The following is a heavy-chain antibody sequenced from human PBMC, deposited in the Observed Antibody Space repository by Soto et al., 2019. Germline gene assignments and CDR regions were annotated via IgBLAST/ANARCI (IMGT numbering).Heavy chain of an antibody. D-gene: IGHD3-16*01. Sequence: GESLKISCKGSGYSFSTYWIAWVRQMPGQGLEWMGIIYPGDYDTRYSPSFQGQVTISVDKSISTAYLQWSSLKASDTAMYYCERSPTSISNPYHSDYWGQGTLVTVSS. CDR3: ERSPTSISNPYHSDY. V-gene: IGHV5-51*01. J-gene: IGHJ4*02. CDR2: IYPGDYDT. CDR1: GYSFSTYW.